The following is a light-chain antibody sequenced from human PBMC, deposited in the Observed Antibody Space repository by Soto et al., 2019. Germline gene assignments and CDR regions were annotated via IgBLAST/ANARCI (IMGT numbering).Light chain of an antibody. Sequence: ALQLTQAPSSLSASLGDRVTISCRTSQDISSALSWYQQRPGKPPKLLLSDASSLESGVPSRFSGSGSGTGVTLTISSLQTEDFATYYCQQFNDFPGTFGQGTTLEI. V-gene: IGKV1D-13*01. J-gene: IGKJ2*01. CDR1: QDISSA. CDR2: DAS. CDR3: QQFNDFPGT.